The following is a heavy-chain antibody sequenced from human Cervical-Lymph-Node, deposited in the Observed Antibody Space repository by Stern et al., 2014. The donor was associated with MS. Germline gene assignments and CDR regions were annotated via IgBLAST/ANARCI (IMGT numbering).Heavy chain of an antibody. V-gene: IGHV3-53*01. J-gene: IGHJ4*02. D-gene: IGHD1-1*01. Sequence: VQLVESGGGVIQPGGSLRLSCKASGFTVSRDYMTWVRQAPGKGLEWVSLITNVGSSFDTVSVKGLFTITRDDSKNTFYLHMTSLRAEDTAMYYCARDTSSPERSDWWGQGTLVTVSS. CDR1: GFTVSRDY. CDR3: ARDTSSPERSDW. CDR2: ITNVGSS.